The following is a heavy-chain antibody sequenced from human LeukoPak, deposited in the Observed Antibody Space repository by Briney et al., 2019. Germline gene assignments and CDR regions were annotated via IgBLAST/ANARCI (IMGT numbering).Heavy chain of an antibody. CDR3: ESRGSGSYYYYGMDV. J-gene: IGHJ6*02. CDR2: IYYSGST. V-gene: IGHV4-59*01. CDR1: GGSISSYY. D-gene: IGHD3-10*01. Sequence: PSETLSLTCTVAGGSISSYYWSWIRQPPGEGLEWIGYIYYSGSTNYNRSLKSRVTISVDTSKNQFSLKLSSVTAADTAVYYCESRGSGSYYYYGMDVWGQGTTVTVSS.